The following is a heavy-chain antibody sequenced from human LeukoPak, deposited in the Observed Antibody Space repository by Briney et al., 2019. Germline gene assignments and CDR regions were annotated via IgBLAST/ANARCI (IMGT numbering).Heavy chain of an antibody. J-gene: IGHJ3*02. Sequence: GGSLRLSCAASGFTFSSYGMYWVRQAPGKGLEWVAFIRYDGSNKYYADSVKGRFTISRDNSKNTLYLQMNSLRAEDTAVYYCAREGQQLARAFDIWGQGTMVTVSS. CDR1: GFTFSSYG. V-gene: IGHV3-30*02. D-gene: IGHD6-13*01. CDR3: AREGQQLARAFDI. CDR2: IRYDGSNK.